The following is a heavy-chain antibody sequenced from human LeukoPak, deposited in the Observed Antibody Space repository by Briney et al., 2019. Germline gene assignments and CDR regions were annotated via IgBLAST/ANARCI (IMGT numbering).Heavy chain of an antibody. V-gene: IGHV5-10-1*01. CDR2: IDPSDSYT. CDR1: GYSFTSYW. CDR3: ARQYSGYDYYFDY. J-gene: IGHJ4*02. Sequence: GESLKISCKGSGYSFTSYWIGWVRQMPGKRLEWMGRIDPSDSYTNYNPSFRGHITISADKSSSTAYLHWSSLKASDTAMYFCARQYSGYDYYFDYWGQGILVTVSS. D-gene: IGHD5-12*01.